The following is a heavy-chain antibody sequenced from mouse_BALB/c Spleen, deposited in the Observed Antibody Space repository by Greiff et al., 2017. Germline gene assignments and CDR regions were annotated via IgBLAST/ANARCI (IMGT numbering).Heavy chain of an antibody. CDR1: GFNIKDTY. J-gene: IGHJ3*01. Sequence: VHVKQSGAELVKPGASVKLSCTASGFNIKDTYMHWVKQRPEQGLEWIGRIDPANGNTKYDPKFQGKATITADTSSNTAYLQLSSLTSEDTAVYYCAREGPMITTGPLFAYWGQGTLVTVSA. CDR2: IDPANGNT. V-gene: IGHV14-3*02. CDR3: AREGPMITTGPLFAY. D-gene: IGHD2-4*01.